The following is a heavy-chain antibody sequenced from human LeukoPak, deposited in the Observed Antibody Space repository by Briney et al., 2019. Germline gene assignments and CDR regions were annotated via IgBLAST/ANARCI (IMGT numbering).Heavy chain of an antibody. CDR3: AKDHYWSIDY. D-gene: IGHD3-3*01. V-gene: IGHV3-74*01. J-gene: IGHJ4*02. Sequence: GGSLRLSCAASGFDFSSNWMHWVRHAPGQGLVWVSRIKGDGISTNYADSVKGRFTISGDIAKNTLYLQMNSLRAEDTGVYYCAKDHYWSIDYWXRGTLVTVSS. CDR1: GFDFSSNW. CDR2: IKGDGIST.